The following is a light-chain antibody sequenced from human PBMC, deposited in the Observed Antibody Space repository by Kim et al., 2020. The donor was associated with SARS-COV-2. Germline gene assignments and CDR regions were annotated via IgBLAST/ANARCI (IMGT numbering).Light chain of an antibody. J-gene: IGKJ1*01. CDR3: MQGAHWPWT. CDR1: QSLVISDGSSE. Sequence: EVVMTQSPLSLPVTLGQPASISCRSSQSLVISDGSSELIWFQQRPGQSPRRLLYMASNRDSGVPDRISGSGSGTDFTLKISRVEAEDVGIYYCMQGAHWPWTFGQGTKVDIK. V-gene: IGKV2-30*01. CDR2: MAS.